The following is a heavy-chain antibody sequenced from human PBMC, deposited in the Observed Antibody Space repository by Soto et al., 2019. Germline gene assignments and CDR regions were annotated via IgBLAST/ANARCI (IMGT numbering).Heavy chain of an antibody. CDR1: GLTFRSYA. D-gene: IGHD3-9*01. V-gene: IGHV3-23*01. Sequence: GGCLIPSCAASGLTFRSYAMSWVRQAAGKGLEWVSAISGSGGSTYYADSVKGRFTISRHNSKNTLYLQMNSLRAEDTAVYYCAKELRYFDWFPDDYYYGMDVWGQGTLVTVSS. CDR3: AKELRYFDWFPDDYYYGMDV. CDR2: ISGSGGST. J-gene: IGHJ6*02.